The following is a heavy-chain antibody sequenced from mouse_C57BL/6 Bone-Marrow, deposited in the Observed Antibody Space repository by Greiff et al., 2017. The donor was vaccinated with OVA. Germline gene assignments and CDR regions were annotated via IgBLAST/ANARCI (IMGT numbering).Heavy chain of an antibody. CDR1: GYTFTSYG. CDR3: ARASYGSSYNY. Sequence: VKLMESGAELARPGASVKLSCKASGYTFTSYGISWVKQRTGQGLEWIGEIYPRSGNTYYNEKFKGKATLTADKSSSTAYMELRSLTSEDSAVYFCARASYGSSYNYWGQGTTLTVSS. D-gene: IGHD1-1*01. J-gene: IGHJ2*01. CDR2: IYPRSGNT. V-gene: IGHV1-81*01.